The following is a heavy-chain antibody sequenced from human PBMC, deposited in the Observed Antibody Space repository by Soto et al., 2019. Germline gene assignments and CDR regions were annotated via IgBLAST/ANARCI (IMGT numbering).Heavy chain of an antibody. V-gene: IGHV3-15*01. CDR2: IKSKTDGGTT. D-gene: IGHD1-26*01. Sequence: GGSLRLSCAASGFTFSNAWMSWVRQAPGKGLEWVGRIKSKTDGGTTDYAAPVKGRFTISRDDSKNTLYLQMNSLKTEDTAVYYCTTGNPIVGATHSFDYWGQGTLVTVSS. CDR3: TTGNPIVGATHSFDY. J-gene: IGHJ4*02. CDR1: GFTFSNAW.